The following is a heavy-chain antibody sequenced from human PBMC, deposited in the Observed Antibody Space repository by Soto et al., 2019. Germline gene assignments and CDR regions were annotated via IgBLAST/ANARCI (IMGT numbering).Heavy chain of an antibody. V-gene: IGHV1-18*04. CDR1: GYTFTSYG. J-gene: IGHJ4*02. Sequence: QVQLVQSGAEVKKPGASAKVSCKASGYTFTSYGISWVRQAPGQGLESMGWISAYNGNTNYAQKLQGRVTMTTDTSTSTAYMELRSLRSDETDVYYCGRAYSSSWYGGALDYWGQGTLVTVCS. CDR3: GRAYSSSWYGGALDY. CDR2: ISAYNGNT. D-gene: IGHD6-13*01.